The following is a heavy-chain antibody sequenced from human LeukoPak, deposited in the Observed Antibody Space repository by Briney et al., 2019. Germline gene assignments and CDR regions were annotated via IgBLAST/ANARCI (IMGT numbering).Heavy chain of an antibody. Sequence: SETLSLTCTVSGYSISSGHYWGWIRQPPGKGLEWIGSMYHSGSTYYNPPLKSRVTISVDTSKNQFSLKLSSVTAADTAVYYCARVRDSSGFWFDPWGQGTLSPFPQ. CDR2: MYHSGST. D-gene: IGHD3-22*01. J-gene: IGHJ5*02. CDR3: ARVRDSSGFWFDP. CDR1: GYSISSGHY. V-gene: IGHV4-38-2*02.